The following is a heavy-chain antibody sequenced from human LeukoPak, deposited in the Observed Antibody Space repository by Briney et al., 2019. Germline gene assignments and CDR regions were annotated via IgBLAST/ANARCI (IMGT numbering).Heavy chain of an antibody. J-gene: IGHJ4*02. Sequence: PGGSLRLSCAASGFTFSNHWMHWVRQVPGKGLMWVSRINRDGSRTDYADSVKGRFTISRDDAKNTLYLQVNSLRAEDTAVYFCARGGSDTAMAHDYWGQGTLVTVSS. CDR3: ARGGSDTAMAHDY. CDR2: INRDGSRT. D-gene: IGHD5-18*01. V-gene: IGHV3-74*01. CDR1: GFTFSNHW.